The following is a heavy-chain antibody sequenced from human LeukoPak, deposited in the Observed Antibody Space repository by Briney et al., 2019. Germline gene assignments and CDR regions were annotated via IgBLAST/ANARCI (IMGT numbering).Heavy chain of an antibody. J-gene: IGHJ6*03. CDR2: IYTSGST. CDR1: GGSISSYY. CDR3: ARVEEGYGSGRRENYYYYYMDV. V-gene: IGHV4-4*07. D-gene: IGHD3-10*01. Sequence: SETLSLTCIVSGGSISSYYWSWIRQPAGKGLEWIGRIYTSGSTNYNPSLKSRVTISVDTSKNQFSLKLSSVTAADTAVYYCARVEEGYGSGRRENYYYYYMDVWGKGTTVTISS.